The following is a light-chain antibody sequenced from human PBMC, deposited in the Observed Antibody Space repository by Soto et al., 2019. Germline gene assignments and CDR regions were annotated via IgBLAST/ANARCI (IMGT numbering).Light chain of an antibody. Sequence: QSSLTQPASLSGSPGQSITISCTGTNSDVGSYKFVSWYQHYPNKTPKLMIYEVNKRPSGVSDRFSGSKSGNTASLTIFRLLAEDEADYYCCSYAGTTIYWVFGGGTKVTVL. J-gene: IGLJ3*02. V-gene: IGLV2-23*02. CDR1: NSDVGSYKF. CDR2: EVN. CDR3: CSYAGTTIYWV.